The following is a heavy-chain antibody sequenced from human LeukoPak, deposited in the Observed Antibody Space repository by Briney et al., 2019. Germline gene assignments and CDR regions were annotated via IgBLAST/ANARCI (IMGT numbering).Heavy chain of an antibody. V-gene: IGHV3-7*01. CDR3: ARILWFGESLLFDY. CDR2: IKQDGSEK. CDR1: GFTFSSYW. D-gene: IGHD3-10*01. Sequence: GGSLRLSCAASGFTFSSYWMSWVRQAPGKGLEWVANIKQDGSEKYYVDSVKGRFTISRDNAKNSLYLQMNSPRAEDTAVYYCARILWFGESLLFDYWGQGTLVTVSS. J-gene: IGHJ4*02.